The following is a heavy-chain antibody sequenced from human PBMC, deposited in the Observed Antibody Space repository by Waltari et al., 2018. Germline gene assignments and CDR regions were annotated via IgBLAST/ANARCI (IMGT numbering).Heavy chain of an antibody. CDR3: ARGFPTYYDFWSGYPSRYYFDY. CDR1: GGSFSGYY. V-gene: IGHV4-34*01. Sequence: GGSFSGYYWSWIRQPPGKGLEWIGEINHSGSTNYNPSLKSRVTISVDTSKNQFSLKLSSVTAADTAVYYCARGFPTYYDFWSGYPSRYYFDYWGQGTLVTVSS. CDR2: INHSGST. D-gene: IGHD3-3*01. J-gene: IGHJ4*02.